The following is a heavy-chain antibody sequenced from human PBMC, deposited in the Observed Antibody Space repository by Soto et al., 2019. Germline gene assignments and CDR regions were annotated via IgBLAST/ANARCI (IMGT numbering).Heavy chain of an antibody. CDR1: GCSISSGGYY. CDR2: IYYSGST. V-gene: IGHV4-31*03. Sequence: QVQLQESGPGLVKPSQTLSLTCTVSGCSISSGGYYWSWIRQHPGKGLEGIGYIYYSGSTYDNPSLKSRVTISVDTSKNQFSLKLSSVTAADTAVYYCATSYSSGWRGYYYGMDVWGQGTTVTVSS. D-gene: IGHD6-19*01. J-gene: IGHJ6*02. CDR3: ATSYSSGWRGYYYGMDV.